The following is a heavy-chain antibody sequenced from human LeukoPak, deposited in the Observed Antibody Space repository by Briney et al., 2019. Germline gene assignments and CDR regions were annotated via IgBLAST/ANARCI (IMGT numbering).Heavy chain of an antibody. CDR2: ISSSGSVI. CDR3: ARDRGRTWADY. Sequence: ISSSGSVIHYADSVKGRFTISRDNAKNSLYLQMNSLRAEDTAVYYCARDRGRTWADYWGQGTLVTVSS. V-gene: IGHV3-11*04. D-gene: IGHD3-16*01. J-gene: IGHJ4*02.